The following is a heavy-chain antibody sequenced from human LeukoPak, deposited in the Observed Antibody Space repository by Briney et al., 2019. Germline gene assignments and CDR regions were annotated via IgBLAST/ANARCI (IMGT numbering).Heavy chain of an antibody. CDR2: IIPIFGTA. CDR1: GGTFSSYA. D-gene: IGHD3-16*01. CDR3: AREGDREGGGSGTFDI. Sequence: SVKVSCKASGGTFSSYAISWVRQAPGQGLEWMGGIIPIFGTANYAQKFQGRVTITADESTSTAYMELSSLRSEDTAVYYCAREGDREGGGSGTFDIWGQGTMVTVSS. V-gene: IGHV1-69*13. J-gene: IGHJ3*02.